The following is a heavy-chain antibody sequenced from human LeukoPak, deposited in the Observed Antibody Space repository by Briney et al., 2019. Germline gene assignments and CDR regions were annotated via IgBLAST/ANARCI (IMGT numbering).Heavy chain of an antibody. V-gene: IGHV1-69*04. CDR2: IIPILGIA. CDR1: GGTFSSYA. Sequence: GSSVKVSCKASGGTFSSYAISWVRQAPGQGLEWMGRIIPILGIASYAQKFQGRVTITADKSTSTAYMELSSLRSEDTAVYYCARESIVGATHGYAFDIWGQGTMVTVSS. D-gene: IGHD1-26*01. J-gene: IGHJ3*02. CDR3: ARESIVGATHGYAFDI.